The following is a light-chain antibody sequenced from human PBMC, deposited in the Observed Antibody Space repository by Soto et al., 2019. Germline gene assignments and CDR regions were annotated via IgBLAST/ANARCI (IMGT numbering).Light chain of an antibody. CDR3: SSYPNTSPHVI. Sequence: QSALTQPASVSGSPGQSITISCTGASSDIGGYNHVSWYQQHPGKAPKLIIYNVSHRPSGVSTRFSGSKYGNTASLIIAGLQDEDEADYFCSSYPNTSPHVIFGGGTKLTVL. CDR2: NVS. J-gene: IGLJ2*01. CDR1: SSDIGGYNH. V-gene: IGLV2-14*03.